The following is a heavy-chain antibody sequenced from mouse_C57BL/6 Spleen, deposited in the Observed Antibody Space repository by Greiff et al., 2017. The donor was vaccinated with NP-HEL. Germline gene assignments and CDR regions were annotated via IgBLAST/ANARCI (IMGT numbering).Heavy chain of an antibody. CDR2: IHPNSGST. J-gene: IGHJ4*01. V-gene: IGHV1-64*01. CDR1: GYTFTSYW. Sequence: QVQLQQPGAELVKPGASVKLSCKASGYTFTSYWMHWVKQRPGQGLEWIGMIHPNSGSTNYNEKFKSKATLTADKSSSTAYMQLSSLTSEDSAVYFCARSETHYYAMDYWGQGTSVTVSS. CDR3: ARSETHYYAMDY.